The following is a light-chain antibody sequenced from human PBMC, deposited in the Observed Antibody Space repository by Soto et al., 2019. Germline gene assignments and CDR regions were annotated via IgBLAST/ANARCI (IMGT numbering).Light chain of an antibody. V-gene: IGLV2-14*01. CDR3: SSYSVSTAYV. CDR1: SSDVGGYDY. CDR2: EVS. Sequence: QSVLTQPASVSGSPGQSITISCTGTSSDVGGYDYVSWYQLHPGKAPKLMVFEVSNRPSGVSYRFSGSKSGNTASLTISGLQAEDEADYFCSSYSVSTAYVFGTGTKLTVL. J-gene: IGLJ1*01.